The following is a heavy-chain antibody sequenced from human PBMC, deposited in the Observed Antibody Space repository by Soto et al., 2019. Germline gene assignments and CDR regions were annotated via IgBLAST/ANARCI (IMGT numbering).Heavy chain of an antibody. CDR1: GFPFWHYG. Sequence: QVQLVESGGGVVQPGRSLRLSCVGSGFPFWHYGMHWVRQAPGKGLEWVAVIWSDGNKESYTDSVKGRFAISRDNSKDTLYLEMNSLSVEDTAVYFWARDRNGGWFHMDVWGQGTTVSVSS. D-gene: IGHD6-19*01. CDR3: ARDRNGGWFHMDV. CDR2: IWSDGNKE. V-gene: IGHV3-33*01. J-gene: IGHJ6*02.